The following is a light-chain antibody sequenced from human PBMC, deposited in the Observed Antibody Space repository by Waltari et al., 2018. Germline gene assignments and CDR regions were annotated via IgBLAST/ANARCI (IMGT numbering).Light chain of an antibody. CDR2: SNN. CDR3: AAWDASLNGFYV. CDR1: SSKIGSNT. J-gene: IGLJ1*01. V-gene: IGLV1-44*01. Sequence: QSVLTQPPSASGTPGQRVTISCSGSSSKIGSNTVNWYQQLPGTAPKLLIYSNNQRPSGVPDRFSGSKSGTSSSLAISGLQSEDEADYYCAAWDASLNGFYVFGTGTKVTVL.